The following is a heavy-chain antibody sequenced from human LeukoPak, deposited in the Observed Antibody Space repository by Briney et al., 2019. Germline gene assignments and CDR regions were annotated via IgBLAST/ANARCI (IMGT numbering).Heavy chain of an antibody. J-gene: IGHJ4*02. CDR2: ISGSCGST. Sequence: GGSLRLSCAASGFTFSSYAMSWVRQAPGKGLEWVSAISGSCGSTYYADSVKGRFTISRDNSKNTLYLQMNSLRAEDTDVYYCAKGSRAAAGDFLDYWGQGTLVTVSS. CDR1: GFTFSSYA. CDR3: AKGSRAAAGDFLDY. V-gene: IGHV3-23*01. D-gene: IGHD6-13*01.